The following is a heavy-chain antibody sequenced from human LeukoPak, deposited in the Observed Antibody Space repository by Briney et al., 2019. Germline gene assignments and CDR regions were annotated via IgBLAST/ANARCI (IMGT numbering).Heavy chain of an antibody. J-gene: IGHJ5*02. CDR1: GYSISSGYY. Sequence: SETLSLTCAVSGYSISSGYYWGWIRQPPGKGLEWIGSIYHSGSTFYNPSLKSRVTMSVDTSKTQFSLKLSSVPAADTAVYYCARERRSPYYDFWSGYWVDPWGQGTLVTVSS. CDR3: ARERRSPYYDFWSGYWVDP. D-gene: IGHD3-3*01. V-gene: IGHV4-38-2*02. CDR2: IYHSGST.